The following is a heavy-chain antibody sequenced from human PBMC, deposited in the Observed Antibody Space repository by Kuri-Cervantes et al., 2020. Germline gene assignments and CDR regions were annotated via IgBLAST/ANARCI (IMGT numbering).Heavy chain of an antibody. J-gene: IGHJ4*02. Sequence: ASVKVSCKASGYTFTSYAMHWVRQAPGQRLEWMGWINAGNGNTKYSQKFQGRVTITRDTSASTAYMELSSLRSEDTAVYYCARVRVAVAGIIDYWGQGTLVTVSS. D-gene: IGHD6-19*01. V-gene: IGHV1-3*01. CDR2: INAGNGNT. CDR3: ARVRVAVAGIIDY. CDR1: GYTFTSYA.